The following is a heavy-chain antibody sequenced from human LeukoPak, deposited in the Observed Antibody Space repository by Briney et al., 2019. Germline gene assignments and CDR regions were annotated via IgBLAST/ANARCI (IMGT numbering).Heavy chain of an antibody. CDR1: GFTFSSYV. D-gene: IGHD5-18*01. J-gene: IGHJ4*02. V-gene: IGHV3-30*02. CDR2: IRYDGSYK. Sequence: PGGSLRLSCAASGFTFSSYVMHWVRQAPGKGLEWVAFIRYDGSYKYYSDSVKGRFTISRDNSKNTLYLQMNSLRPEDTAVYYCAKRIQSAMATGYWGQGTLVTVSS. CDR3: AKRIQSAMATGY.